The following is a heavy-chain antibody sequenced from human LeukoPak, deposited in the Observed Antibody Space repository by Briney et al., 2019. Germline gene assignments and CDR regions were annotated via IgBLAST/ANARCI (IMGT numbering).Heavy chain of an antibody. J-gene: IGHJ5*02. CDR1: GGSISSYY. CDR3: ARVTDYDILTGYYVRGYWFDP. V-gene: IGHV4-59*01. Sequence: TSETLSLTCTVSGGSISSYYWSWIRQPPGKGLEWIGYIYYSGSTNYNPSLKSRVTISVDTSKNQFSLKLSSVTAADTAVYYCARVTDYDILTGYYVRGYWFDPWGQGTLVTVSS. D-gene: IGHD3-9*01. CDR2: IYYSGST.